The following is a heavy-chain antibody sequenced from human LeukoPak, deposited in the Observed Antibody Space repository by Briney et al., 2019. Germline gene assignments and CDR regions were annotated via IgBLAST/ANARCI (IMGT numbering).Heavy chain of an antibody. D-gene: IGHD2-15*01. CDR2: IYSGGST. CDR3: ARDPSNYCSGGSCYSGGGD. Sequence: GGSLRLSCAASGFTVSSNYMRWVRQAPGKGLEWGSVIYSGGSTYYSDSVKGRFTISRHNSKNTLYLQMNSLRAEDTAVYYCARDPSNYCSGGSCYSGGGDWGQGTLVTVSS. CDR1: GFTVSSNY. V-gene: IGHV3-53*04. J-gene: IGHJ4*02.